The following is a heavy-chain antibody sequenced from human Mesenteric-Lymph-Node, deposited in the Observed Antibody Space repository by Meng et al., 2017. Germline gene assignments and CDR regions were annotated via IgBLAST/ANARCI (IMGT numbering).Heavy chain of an antibody. J-gene: IGHJ4*02. CDR1: GFTFSSYA. CDR3: VFDF. V-gene: IGHV3-30*07. CDR2: ISYDGSNK. Sequence: GGSLRLSCAASGFTFSSYAMHWVRQAPGKGLEWVAVISYDGSNKYYADSVKGRFTISRDNSKGTLFLQMNSLRVEDTAIYYCVFDFWGQGTLVTVSS.